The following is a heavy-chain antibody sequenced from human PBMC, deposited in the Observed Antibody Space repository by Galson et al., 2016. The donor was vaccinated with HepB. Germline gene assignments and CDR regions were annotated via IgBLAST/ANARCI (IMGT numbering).Heavy chain of an antibody. CDR2: FIPVLGTA. D-gene: IGHD1-26*01. V-gene: IGHV1-69*13. J-gene: IGHJ4*02. Sequence: SVKVSCKASGGTFSSYAINWVRQAPGQGLEWMGGFIPVLGTAHYAQKFQGRVTITADASTSTVYMELTSLRSEDTAVFYCARSQLQHGSYSYYIDYWGQGTLVTVSS. CDR3: ARSQLQHGSYSYYIDY. CDR1: GGTFSSYA.